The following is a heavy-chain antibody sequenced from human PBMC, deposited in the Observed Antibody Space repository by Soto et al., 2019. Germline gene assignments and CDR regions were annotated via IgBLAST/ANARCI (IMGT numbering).Heavy chain of an antibody. CDR1: GFTVSGNY. J-gene: IGHJ4*02. D-gene: IGHD2-15*01. V-gene: IGHV3-53*01. Sequence: GGSLRLSCAASGFTVSGNYMSWVRQAPGKGREWVGVIYSGGSTYYADSVKGRFTISRDNSKNTPYLQMNSVRAEDTAGSCCTRFSSSCYRKALDTDWAQGTLVPSPQ. CDR2: IYSGGST. CDR3: TRFSSSCYRKALDTD.